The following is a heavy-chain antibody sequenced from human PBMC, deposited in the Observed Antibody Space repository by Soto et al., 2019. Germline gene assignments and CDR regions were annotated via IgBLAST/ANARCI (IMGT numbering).Heavy chain of an antibody. V-gene: IGHV4-31*11. CDR1: GGSISSGGYY. CDR3: ARWIDYYDSSGYPSFDY. J-gene: IGHJ4*02. CDR2: IYYSGST. D-gene: IGHD3-22*01. Sequence: SETLSLTCAVSGGSISSGGYYWSWIRQHPGKGLEWIGYIYYSGSTYYNQSLKSRVTLSLYTSKNQFSLKLCFLTAADTAFFYCARWIDYYDSSGYPSFDYGGQGTLVTV.